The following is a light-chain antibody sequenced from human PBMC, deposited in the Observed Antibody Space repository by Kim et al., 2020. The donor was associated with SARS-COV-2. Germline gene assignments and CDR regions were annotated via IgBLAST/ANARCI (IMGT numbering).Light chain of an antibody. CDR1: SLRSYY. CDR2: GKN. J-gene: IGLJ2*01. V-gene: IGLV3-19*01. CDR3: NSRDSNYNVV. Sequence: VALGQTVRITCQGDSLRSYYATWYQQKPGQAPILVIYGKNNRPSGIPDRFSGSSSGNTASLTITGIQAGDEADYYCNSRDSNYNVVFGGGTQLTVL.